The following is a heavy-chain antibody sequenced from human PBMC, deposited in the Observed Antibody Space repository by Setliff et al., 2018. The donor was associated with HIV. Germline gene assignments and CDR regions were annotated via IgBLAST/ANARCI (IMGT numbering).Heavy chain of an antibody. CDR3: ARGAELLWFGELHNIPYFDY. V-gene: IGHV4-34*01. J-gene: IGHJ4*02. CDR2: INHSGST. D-gene: IGHD3-10*01. Sequence: SETLSLTCAVYGGSFNGYSWTWIRQPPGKGLEWIGGINHSGSTNYNPSLKSRVTISVDTSKNQFSLKLSSVTAADTAVYYCARGAELLWFGELHNIPYFDYWGQGTLVTVPS. CDR1: GGSFNGYS.